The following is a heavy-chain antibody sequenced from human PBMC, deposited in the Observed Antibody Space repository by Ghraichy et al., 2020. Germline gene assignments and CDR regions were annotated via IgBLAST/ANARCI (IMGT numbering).Heavy chain of an antibody. CDR3: ARHYSSAWYYFDY. V-gene: IGHV3-30-3*01. CDR1: GFTFSSYA. CDR2: ISDDGTNK. D-gene: IGHD6-19*01. Sequence: GESLNISCAASGFTFSSYAMHWVRQAPGKGLEWLSLISDDGTNKYYADSVKGRFTISRDNSKNTLYLQMNSLRREDTAVYYCARHYSSAWYYFDYWGQGTLVAVSS. J-gene: IGHJ4*02.